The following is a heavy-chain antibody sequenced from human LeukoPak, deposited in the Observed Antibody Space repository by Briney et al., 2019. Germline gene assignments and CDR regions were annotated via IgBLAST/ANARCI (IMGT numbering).Heavy chain of an antibody. CDR1: GASINRGTHY. CDR2: VYATGNT. Sequence: SETLSLTCTVSGASINRGTHYWSWVRQAAGKGLEWLGRVYATGNTNYNSSLWSRLSISIDTSRNQFSLRLSSVTAADTAIYYCARDRSYYSDTGADYWGQGTLVTVSS. D-gene: IGHD3-22*01. V-gene: IGHV4-61*02. CDR3: ARDRSYYSDTGADY. J-gene: IGHJ4*02.